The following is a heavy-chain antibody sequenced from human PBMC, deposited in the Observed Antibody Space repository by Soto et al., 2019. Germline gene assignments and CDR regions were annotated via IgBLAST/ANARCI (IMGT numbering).Heavy chain of an antibody. J-gene: IGHJ5*02. Sequence: SQTLSLTCAVYGGSFSGYYWSWIRQPPGKGLEWIGEINHSGSTNYNPSLKSRVTISVDTSKNQFSLKLSSVTAADTAVYYCARVPFWSGYYVKAGWFDPWGQGTLVTVSS. CDR2: INHSGST. CDR1: GGSFSGYY. D-gene: IGHD3-3*01. V-gene: IGHV4-34*01. CDR3: ARVPFWSGYYVKAGWFDP.